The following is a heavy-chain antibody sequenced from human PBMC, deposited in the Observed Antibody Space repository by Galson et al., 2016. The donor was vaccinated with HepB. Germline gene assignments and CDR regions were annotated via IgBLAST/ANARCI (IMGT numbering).Heavy chain of an antibody. CDR2: SEPEEGET. V-gene: IGHV1-24*01. Sequence: SVKVSCKVSGYTVSELSIHWVRQAPGTGLEWLGGSEPEEGETFYARKLQGRVTMTEDTSTDTAYMELSNLRSDDTAVYFCAARGGRGFDYGQYWATPGYDYYAMDVWGQGTTVTVSS. D-gene: IGHD4-17*01. J-gene: IGHJ6*02. CDR3: AARGGRGFDYGQYWATPGYDYYAMDV. CDR1: GYTVSELS.